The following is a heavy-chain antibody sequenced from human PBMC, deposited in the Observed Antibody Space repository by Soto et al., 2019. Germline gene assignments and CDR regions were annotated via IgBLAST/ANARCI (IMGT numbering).Heavy chain of an antibody. J-gene: IGHJ6*02. CDR1: GFTFSSYG. V-gene: IGHV3-30*03. CDR3: ASGVVPAAHYYYGMDV. Sequence: PGGSLRLSCAASGFTFSSYGMHWVRQAPGKGLEWVAVISYDGSNKYYADSVKGRFTISRDNSKNTLYLQMNSLRAEDTAVYYCASGVVPAAHYYYGMDVWGQGTTVTVSS. D-gene: IGHD2-2*01. CDR2: ISYDGSNK.